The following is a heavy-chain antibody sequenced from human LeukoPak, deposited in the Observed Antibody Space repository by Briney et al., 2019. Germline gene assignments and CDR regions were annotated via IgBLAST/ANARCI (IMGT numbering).Heavy chain of an antibody. D-gene: IGHD3-10*01. J-gene: IGHJ4*02. V-gene: IGHV3-30*18. CDR3: AKGGPYRGMRQRVYFDY. Sequence: PGGSLGLSCAASGFTFSSYGMHWVRQAPGKGLEWVAVIPYDGSNKYYADSVKGRFTISRDNSKNTLYLQMNSLRAEDTAVYYCAKGGPYRGMRQRVYFDYWGQGTLVTVSS. CDR1: GFTFSSYG. CDR2: IPYDGSNK.